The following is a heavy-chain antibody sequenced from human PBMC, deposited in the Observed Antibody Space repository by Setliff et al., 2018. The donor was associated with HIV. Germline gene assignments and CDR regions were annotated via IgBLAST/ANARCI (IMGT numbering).Heavy chain of an antibody. Sequence: SETLSLTCTVSGGSISGGVHYWSWIRQHPGKGLEWIGYIHYSGSTYYNPSLKSRVTISVDTSRNQFSLKLTSVTAADTAVYYCARGRITMVRGVIMRGYYYYYMDVWGKGTTVTVSS. CDR3: ARGRITMVRGVIMRGYYYYYMDV. J-gene: IGHJ6*03. CDR2: IHYSGST. V-gene: IGHV4-30-4*08. CDR1: GGSISGGVHY. D-gene: IGHD3-10*01.